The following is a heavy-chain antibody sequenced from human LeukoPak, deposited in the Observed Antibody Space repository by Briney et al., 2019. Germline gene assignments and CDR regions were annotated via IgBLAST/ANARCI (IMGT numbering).Heavy chain of an antibody. CDR3: TTEGYTYGYHALDN. V-gene: IGHV3-15*01. Sequence: GGSLRLSCAAAGFTFNNAWMSWVRQAPGKGLQGVCRIRAKTNCGTTDYTAPLKGRFIISRDDSKSTLYLPMNSLKSEETAVYYCTTEGYTYGYHALDNWGPGTMVTVSS. D-gene: IGHD5-18*01. J-gene: IGHJ3*02. CDR1: GFTFNNAW. CDR2: IRAKTNCGTT.